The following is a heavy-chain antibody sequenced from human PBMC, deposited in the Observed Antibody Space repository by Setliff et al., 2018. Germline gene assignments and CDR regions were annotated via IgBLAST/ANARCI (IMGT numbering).Heavy chain of an antibody. V-gene: IGHV3-49*04. J-gene: IGHJ4*02. Sequence: GGSLRLSCTASGFTLGDYAMSWVRQGPGKGLEWVGFIRSKAYGGTTEYAASVKGRFTISRDDSKSIAYLQMNSLKTEDTAVYYCTRSSSSGLVYYFDYWGQGTLVTVSS. CDR1: GFTLGDYA. CDR3: TRSSSSGLVYYFDY. D-gene: IGHD6-6*01. CDR2: IRSKAYGGTT.